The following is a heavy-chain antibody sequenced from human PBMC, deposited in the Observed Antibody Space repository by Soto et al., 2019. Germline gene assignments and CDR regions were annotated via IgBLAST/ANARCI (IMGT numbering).Heavy chain of an antibody. V-gene: IGHV4-30-2*01. CDR1: GGSVSSGGYS. Sequence: SETLSLTCSVSGGSVSSGGYSWSWIRQAPGKGLEWIGFISPSGRPAYNPSLESRVSISVDTSKNQISLELSSVTAADTAVYYCTRGVLAWGPGTLVTVSS. CDR3: TRGVLA. D-gene: IGHD2-8*01. J-gene: IGHJ5*02. CDR2: ISPSGRP.